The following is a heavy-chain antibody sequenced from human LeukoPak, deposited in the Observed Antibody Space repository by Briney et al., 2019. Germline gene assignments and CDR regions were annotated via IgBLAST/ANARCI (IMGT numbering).Heavy chain of an antibody. J-gene: IGHJ6*03. CDR3: AKAPSVVIPYYYYMDV. Sequence: GGSLRLSCAASGFTFSSYGMHWVRQAPGKGLEWVAFIRYDGSNKYYADSVKGRFTISRDNSKNTLYLQMNSLRAEDTAVYYCAKAPSVVIPYYYYMDVWGKGTTVTVSS. CDR2: IRYDGSNK. D-gene: IGHD2-21*01. CDR1: GFTFSSYG. V-gene: IGHV3-30*02.